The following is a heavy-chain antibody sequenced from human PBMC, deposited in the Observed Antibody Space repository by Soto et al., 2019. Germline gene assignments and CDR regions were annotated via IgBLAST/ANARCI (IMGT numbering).Heavy chain of an antibody. D-gene: IGHD6-19*01. Sequence: GESLKISCNGSGYSFSSYWITWVRQMPGKGLEWKGRIEPSDSYTNHSPSFQGHVTISGDKSISSAYLRWSSLKASDTAMFYCAGHTSSGWYYFDYWGQGTLVTVSS. CDR3: AGHTSSGWYYFDY. CDR2: IEPSDSYT. V-gene: IGHV5-10-1*01. J-gene: IGHJ4*02. CDR1: GYSFSSYW.